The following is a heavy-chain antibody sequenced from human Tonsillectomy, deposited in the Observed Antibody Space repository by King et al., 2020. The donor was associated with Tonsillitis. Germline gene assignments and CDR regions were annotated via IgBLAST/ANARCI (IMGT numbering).Heavy chain of an antibody. CDR1: GFSLSNARMG. J-gene: IGHJ4*02. CDR3: ARIVRIYYGSGMWSEASDF. CDR2: IFSNDEK. D-gene: IGHD3-10*01. V-gene: IGHV2-26*01. Sequence: VTLKESGPVLVKPTETLTLTCTVSGFSLSNARMGVSWIRQPPGKALEWRAHIFSNDEKSYGTSLESRLTISKDTSKSQVVLTMTNLDPVDTATFYCARIVRIYYGSGMWSEASDFWGQGPLVTVSS.